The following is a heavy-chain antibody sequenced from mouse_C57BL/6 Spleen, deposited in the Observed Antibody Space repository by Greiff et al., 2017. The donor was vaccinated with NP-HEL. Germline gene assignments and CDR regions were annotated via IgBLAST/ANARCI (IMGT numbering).Heavy chain of an antibody. CDR3: TRAHYYYGSSLYYAMDY. CDR2: ISSGGDYI. CDR1: GFTFSSYA. J-gene: IGHJ4*01. Sequence: EVNVVESGEGLVKPGGSLKLSCAASGFTFSSYAMSWVRQTPEKRLEWVAYISSGGDYIYYADTVKGRFTISRDNARNTLYLQMSSLKSEDTAMYYCTRAHYYYGSSLYYAMDYWGQGTSVTVSS. D-gene: IGHD1-1*01. V-gene: IGHV5-9-1*02.